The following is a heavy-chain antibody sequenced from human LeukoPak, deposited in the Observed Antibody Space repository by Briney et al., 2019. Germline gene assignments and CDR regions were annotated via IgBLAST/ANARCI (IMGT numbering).Heavy chain of an antibody. CDR2: IRYDGSNK. CDR3: AKGRIFGVVIIPFDY. J-gene: IGHJ4*02. Sequence: GGSLRLSCAASGFTFSSYGMHWVRQAPGKGLEWVAFIRYDGSNKYYADSVKGRFTISRDNSKNTLYLQMNSLRAEDTAVYYCAKGRIFGVVIIPFDYWGQGTLVTVSS. V-gene: IGHV3-30*02. D-gene: IGHD3-3*01. CDR1: GFTFSSYG.